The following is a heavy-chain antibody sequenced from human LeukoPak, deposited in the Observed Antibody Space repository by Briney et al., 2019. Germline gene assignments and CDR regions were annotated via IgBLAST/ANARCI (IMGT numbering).Heavy chain of an antibody. CDR1: GYTFTSYD. CDR3: ARRVVEMATIDAFDI. CDR2: MNPNSGNT. Sequence: ASVKVSCKASGYTFTSYDINWVRQATGQGLEWMGWMNPNSGNTGYAQKFQGRVTMTRNTSISTAYMELSSLRSEDTAVYYCARRVVEMATIDAFDIRGQGTMVTVSS. V-gene: IGHV1-8*01. D-gene: IGHD5-24*01. J-gene: IGHJ3*02.